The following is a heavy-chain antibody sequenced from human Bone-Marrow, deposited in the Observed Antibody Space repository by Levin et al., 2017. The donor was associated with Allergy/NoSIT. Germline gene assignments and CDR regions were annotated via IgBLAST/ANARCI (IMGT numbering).Heavy chain of an antibody. CDR1: GGSLSGNY. CDR2: INHRGST. J-gene: IGHJ4*02. D-gene: IGHD3-22*01. Sequence: SETLSLTCAVNGGSLSGNYWSWIRQPPGKGLEWIGEINHRGSTNYSPSLKSRITISADTSKNQFSLKLRSMTAADTAVYYCAKTSGSYYYDGSGYYYFDLWGQGTLVSVSS. V-gene: IGHV4-34*01. CDR3: AKTSGSYYYDGSGYYYFDL.